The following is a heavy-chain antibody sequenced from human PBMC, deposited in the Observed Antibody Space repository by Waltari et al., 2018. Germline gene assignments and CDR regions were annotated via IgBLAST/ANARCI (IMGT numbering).Heavy chain of an antibody. CDR2: ISYDGSNK. J-gene: IGHJ4*02. Sequence: QVPLVESGGGVVQPGRSLRLSCAASGFTFSSYSMPCFRQAPGKGLEWVAVISYDGSNKYYADSVKGRFTISRDNSKNTLYLQMNSLRAEDTAVYYCARGYYGSGSASPYYFDYWGQGTLVTVSS. V-gene: IGHV3-30-3*01. CDR3: ARGYYGSGSASPYYFDY. CDR1: GFTFSSYS. D-gene: IGHD3-10*01.